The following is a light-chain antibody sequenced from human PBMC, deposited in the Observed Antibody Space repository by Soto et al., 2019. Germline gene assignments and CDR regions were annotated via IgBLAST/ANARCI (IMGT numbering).Light chain of an antibody. CDR1: ESIATW. CDR3: HQYNSY. Sequence: DVHMTQSPSTLSASVGDRVTITCRASESIATWLAWYQQKPGKAPKLLIYDASRLESGVPSRFSGGGSWKEFTLTISDLQPDDFATYYCHQYNSYFGQGTKLEI. V-gene: IGKV1-5*01. CDR2: DAS. J-gene: IGKJ2*01.